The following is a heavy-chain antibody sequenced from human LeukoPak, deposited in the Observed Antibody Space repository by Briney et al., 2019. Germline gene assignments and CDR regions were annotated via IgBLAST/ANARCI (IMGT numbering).Heavy chain of an antibody. CDR1: GYSFTSYW. Sequence: GESLKISCKGSGYSFTSYWISWVRQMPGKGLEWMGRIDPSDSYTNYSPSFQGHVTISADKSISTAYLQWSSLKASDTAMYYCARLRLYSSGWYGYYYYGMDVWGKGTTVTVSS. J-gene: IGHJ6*04. CDR2: IDPSDSYT. CDR3: ARLRLYSSGWYGYYYYGMDV. V-gene: IGHV5-10-1*01. D-gene: IGHD6-19*01.